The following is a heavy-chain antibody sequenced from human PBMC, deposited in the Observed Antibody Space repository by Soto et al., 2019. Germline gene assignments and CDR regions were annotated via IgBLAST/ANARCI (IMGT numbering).Heavy chain of an antibody. V-gene: IGHV1-2*04. Sequence: ASVKVSCKASGYTFTGYYMHWVRQAPEQGLEWMGWINPNSGGTNYAQKFQGWVTMTRDTSISTAYMELSRLRSDDTAVYYCARGVGELGYYYGMDVWGQGTTVTVSS. CDR1: GYTFTGYY. J-gene: IGHJ6*02. D-gene: IGHD1-26*01. CDR3: ARGVGELGYYYGMDV. CDR2: INPNSGGT.